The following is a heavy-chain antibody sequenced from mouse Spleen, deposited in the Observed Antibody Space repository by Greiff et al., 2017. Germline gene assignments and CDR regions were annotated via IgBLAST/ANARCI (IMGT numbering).Heavy chain of an antibody. CDR1: GFSLTSYG. CDR2: IWSGGST. J-gene: IGHJ2*01. Sequence: QVQLQQSGPGLVQPSQSLSITCTVSGFSLTSYGVHWVRQSPGKGLEWLGVIWSGGSTDYNAAFISRLSISKDNSKSQVFFKMNSLQADDTAIYYCARGGDYDVYFDYWGQGTTLTVSS. CDR3: ARGGDYDVYFDY. D-gene: IGHD2-4*01. V-gene: IGHV2-2*01.